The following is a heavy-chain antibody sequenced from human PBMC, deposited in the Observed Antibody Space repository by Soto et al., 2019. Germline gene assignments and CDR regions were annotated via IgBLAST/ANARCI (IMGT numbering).Heavy chain of an antibody. CDR1: GFTFSSYW. CDR3: AREIIAARYYYYYGMDV. J-gene: IGHJ6*02. V-gene: IGHV3-7*01. Sequence: GGSLRLSCAASGFTFSSYWMSWVRQAPGKGLEWVANIKQDGSEKYYVDSVKGRFTISRDNAKNSLYLQMNSLRAEDTAVYYCAREIIAARYYYYYGMDVWGQGTTVTVSS. D-gene: IGHD6-6*01. CDR2: IKQDGSEK.